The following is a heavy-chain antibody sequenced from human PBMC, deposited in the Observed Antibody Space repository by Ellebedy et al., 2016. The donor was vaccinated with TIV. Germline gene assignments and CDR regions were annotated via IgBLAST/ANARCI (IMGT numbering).Heavy chain of an antibody. CDR3: ATSLWFGELFSDAFDI. CDR1: GYTFTSYA. CDR2: INAGNGNT. Sequence: ASVKVSCKASGYTFTSYAMHWVRQAPGQRLEWMGWINAGNGNTKYSQKFQGRVTITRHTSASTAYMELSSLRSEDTAVYYCATSLWFGELFSDAFDIWGQGTMVTVSS. J-gene: IGHJ3*02. V-gene: IGHV1-3*01. D-gene: IGHD3-10*01.